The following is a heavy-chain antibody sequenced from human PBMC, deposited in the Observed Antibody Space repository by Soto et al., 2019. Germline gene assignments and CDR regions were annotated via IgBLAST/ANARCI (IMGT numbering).Heavy chain of an antibody. CDR2: SYHGGTT. Sequence: PSEPLSLTCTVSGYSISSGSYWGWIRQPPGKGPEWIASSYHGGTTFYNPSFQGQVTISADKSISTAYLQWSSLKASDTAMYYCARHGPPGIAAAGDYWGQGTLVTVSS. J-gene: IGHJ4*02. D-gene: IGHD6-25*01. CDR1: GYSISSGSY. CDR3: ARHGPPGIAAAGDY. V-gene: IGHV4-38-2*02.